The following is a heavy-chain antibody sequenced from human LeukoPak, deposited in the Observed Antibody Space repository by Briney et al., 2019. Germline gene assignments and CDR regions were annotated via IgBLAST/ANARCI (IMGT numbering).Heavy chain of an antibody. CDR2: ISSSSSTI. J-gene: IGHJ4*02. V-gene: IGHV3-48*01. D-gene: IGHD2-21*01. CDR1: GFTFSVYS. Sequence: GGSLRLSCVASGFTFSVYSMNWVRQAPGKGLEWISYISSSSSTIYYADSVKGRFTISRDNSKNTLYLQMSSLRAEDTAVYYCAKEFNRGLPDYWGQGTLVTVPS. CDR3: AKEFNRGLPDY.